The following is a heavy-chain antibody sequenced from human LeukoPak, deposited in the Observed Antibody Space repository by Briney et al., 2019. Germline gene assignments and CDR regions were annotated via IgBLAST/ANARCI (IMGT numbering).Heavy chain of an antibody. CDR3: ARGVLDIVVVVAAPDFDY. CDR1: GFTFSSYS. D-gene: IGHD2-15*01. J-gene: IGHJ4*02. CDR2: ISSSSSTI. Sequence: PGGSLRLSCAASGFTFSSYSMNWVRQAPGKGLEWVSYISSSSSTIYYADSVKGRFTISRDNAKSSLYLQMNSLRAEDTAVYYCARGVLDIVVVVAAPDFDYWGQGTLVTVSS. V-gene: IGHV3-48*01.